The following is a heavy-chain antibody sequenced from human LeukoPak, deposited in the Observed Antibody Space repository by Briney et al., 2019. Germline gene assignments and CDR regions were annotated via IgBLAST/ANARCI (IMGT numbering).Heavy chain of an antibody. CDR2: INTDGSST. Sequence: GGSLRLSCAASGFTFSSYWMHWVRQAPGKGLVWVSRINTDGSSTYYADSVKGRFTISRDNSKNTLYLQMNSLRAEDTAVYYCAREVIAAHYYYYMDVWGKGTTVTVSS. V-gene: IGHV3-74*01. D-gene: IGHD6-13*01. CDR1: GFTFSSYW. CDR3: AREVIAAHYYYYMDV. J-gene: IGHJ6*03.